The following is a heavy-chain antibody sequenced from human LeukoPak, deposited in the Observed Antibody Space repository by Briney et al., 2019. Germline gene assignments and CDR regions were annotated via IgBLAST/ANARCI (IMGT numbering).Heavy chain of an antibody. J-gene: IGHJ4*02. CDR3: ATSTWFHAFDY. D-gene: IGHD3-10*01. CDR1: GVTVSSNY. Sequence: GGSLRLSCAASGVTVSSNYMSWVRQAPGKGLEWVSVSYSGDSTNYAYSVKGRFTISRDNSKNTLYLQMNSLRAEDQAVYYCATSTWFHAFDYWGQGPLV. CDR2: SYSGDST. V-gene: IGHV3-53*01.